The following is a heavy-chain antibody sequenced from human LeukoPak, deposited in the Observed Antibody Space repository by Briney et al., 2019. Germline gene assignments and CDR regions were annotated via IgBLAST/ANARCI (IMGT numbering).Heavy chain of an antibody. CDR1: GFTFSDHY. Sequence: GGSLRLSCAASGFTFSDHYMSWVRQAPGKGLEWVSVIYSGGSTYYADSVKGRFTISGDNSKNTLYLQMNSLRAEDTVVYYCARYTGYCSSTSCFNWFDPWGQGTLVTVSS. CDR3: ARYTGYCSSTSCFNWFDP. J-gene: IGHJ5*02. V-gene: IGHV3-53*01. D-gene: IGHD2-2*01. CDR2: IYSGGST.